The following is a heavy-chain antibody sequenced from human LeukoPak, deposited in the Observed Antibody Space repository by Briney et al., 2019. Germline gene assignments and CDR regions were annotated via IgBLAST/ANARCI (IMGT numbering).Heavy chain of an antibody. CDR3: ARREYNFDS. CDR1: GGSISSYY. D-gene: IGHD2/OR15-2a*01. J-gene: IGHJ4*02. V-gene: IGHV4-59*08. CDR2: IYYSGST. Sequence: PSGTLSLTCTVSGGSISSYYWSWIRQPPGKGLEWIGYIYYSGSTNYNPSPKSRVTISVDTSKNQFSLNLSSVTAADTAVYYCARREYNFDSWGQGTLVTVSS.